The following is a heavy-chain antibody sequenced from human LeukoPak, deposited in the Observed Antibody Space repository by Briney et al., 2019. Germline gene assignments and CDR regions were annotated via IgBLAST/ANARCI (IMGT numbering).Heavy chain of an antibody. CDR3: ARLTPAMELLLRTGLDY. D-gene: IGHD1-7*01. J-gene: IGHJ4*02. CDR2: IIPIFGTA. V-gene: IGHV1-69*13. Sequence: GASVKVSCKASGGTFSSYAISWVRQAPGQGLEWMGGIIPIFGTANYAQKFQGRVTITADESTSTAYMELSSLRSEDTAVYYCARLTPAMELLLRTGLDYWGQGTLVTVSS. CDR1: GGTFSSYA.